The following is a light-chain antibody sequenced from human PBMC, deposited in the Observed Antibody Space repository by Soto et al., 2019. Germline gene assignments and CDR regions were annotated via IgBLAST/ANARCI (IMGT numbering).Light chain of an antibody. J-gene: IGKJ5*01. CDR1: HTISSSY. CDR3: QQRSNWLIT. CDR2: GIS. V-gene: IGKV3D-20*02. Sequence: EILLTQSPDILSLSPGERATLSCRASHTISSSYLAWYQQKPGQAPRLLMYGISRRATGIPDRFSGSGSGTDFTLTISSLEPEDFAVYYCQQRSNWLITFGQGTRLEIK.